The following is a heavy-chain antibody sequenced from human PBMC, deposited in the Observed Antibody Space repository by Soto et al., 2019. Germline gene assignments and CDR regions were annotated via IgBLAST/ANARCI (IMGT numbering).Heavy chain of an antibody. CDR2: IWYDGSNK. D-gene: IGHD6-6*01. Sequence: GGSLRLSCAASGFTFSSYGMHWVRQAPGKGLEWVAVIWYDGSNKYYADSVKGRFTISRDNSKNTLYLQMNSLRAEDTAVYYCARVRDYSSSIFDYWGQGTLVTVSS. CDR3: ARVRDYSSSIFDY. CDR1: GFTFSSYG. J-gene: IGHJ4*02. V-gene: IGHV3-33*01.